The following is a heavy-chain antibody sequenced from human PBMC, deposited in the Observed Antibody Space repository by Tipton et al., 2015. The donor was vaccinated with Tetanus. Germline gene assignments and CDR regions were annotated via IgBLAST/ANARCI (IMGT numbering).Heavy chain of an antibody. J-gene: IGHJ4*02. V-gene: IGHV4-59*01. D-gene: IGHD2/OR15-2a*01. Sequence: TLSLTCTVSGASMGDYYWTWIRQPPGKGLEWVGYIDNGGRTNYTPSLKSRLTISLDKAKKQFSLNLTSVTAADTAVYFCARANFDFPKKGPFDYWGQGTLVTVSS. CDR2: IDNGGRT. CDR3: ARANFDFPKKGPFDY. CDR1: GASMGDYY.